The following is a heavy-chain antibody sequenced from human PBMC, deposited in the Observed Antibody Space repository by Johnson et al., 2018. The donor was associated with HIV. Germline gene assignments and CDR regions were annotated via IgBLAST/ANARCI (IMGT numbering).Heavy chain of an antibody. CDR3: ARSGYGSGSTHDAFDI. Sequence: VQLVESGGGVVQPGRSLRLSCAASGFTFDDYAMHWVRQAPGKGLEWVSGISWNSGSIGYADSVKGRFTISRDNAKNALYVQMNSLRAEDTAVYYCARSGYGSGSTHDAFDIWGQGTMVTVSS. CDR1: GFTFDDYA. CDR2: ISWNSGSI. D-gene: IGHD3-10*01. V-gene: IGHV3-9*01. J-gene: IGHJ3*02.